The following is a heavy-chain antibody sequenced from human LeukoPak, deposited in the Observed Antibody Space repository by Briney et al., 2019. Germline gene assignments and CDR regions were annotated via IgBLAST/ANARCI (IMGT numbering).Heavy chain of an antibody. D-gene: IGHD6-19*01. CDR2: IDWDDDK. CDR3: ARTGIAVADHYFDY. CDR1: GFSLSTSGMR. V-gene: IGHV2-70*04. Sequence: SGPALVKPTQTLTLTCTFSGFSLSTSGMRVSWIRQPPGKALEWLARIDWDDDKFYSTSLKTRLTISKDTSKNQVVLTITNMDPVDTATYYCARTGIAVADHYFDYWGQGTLVTVSS. J-gene: IGHJ4*02.